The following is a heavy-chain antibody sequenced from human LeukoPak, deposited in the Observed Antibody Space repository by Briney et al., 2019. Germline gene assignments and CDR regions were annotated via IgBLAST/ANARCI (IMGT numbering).Heavy chain of an antibody. J-gene: IGHJ4*02. Sequence: PGGSLRLSCAASGFTFSSYGINWVRQAPGKGLEWVSSMRSSSNYIYYADSVKGLFTISRDNAKHSLYLQVNSLRAEDTAVYYCARHTSGQPFDDWGQGTLVTVSS. V-gene: IGHV3-21*01. CDR2: MRSSSNYI. CDR1: GFTFSSYG. D-gene: IGHD6-19*01. CDR3: ARHTSGQPFDD.